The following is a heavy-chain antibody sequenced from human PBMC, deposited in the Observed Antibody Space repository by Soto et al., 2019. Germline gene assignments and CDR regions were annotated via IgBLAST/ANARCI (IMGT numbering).Heavy chain of an antibody. CDR1: GYTFTSYA. V-gene: IGHV1-18*01. D-gene: IGHD3-10*01. CDR2: ISAYNGNT. Sequence: HVQLVQSEAEVKKPGASVKVSCKASGYTFTSYAISWVRQAPGQGLEWMGWISAYNGNTNYAQKLQGRVTMTTDTPTSTAYMELRSLRSAATAVYYCARGPYGSGAFDYWGQGTLVTVSS. CDR3: ARGPYGSGAFDY. J-gene: IGHJ4*02.